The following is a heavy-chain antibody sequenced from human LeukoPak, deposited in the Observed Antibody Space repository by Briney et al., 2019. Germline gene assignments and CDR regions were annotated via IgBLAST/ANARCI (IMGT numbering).Heavy chain of an antibody. CDR3: ARDGLVGPFSY. CDR2: IQYDGSNK. D-gene: IGHD1-26*01. CDR1: GFTFSNYG. J-gene: IGHJ4*02. V-gene: IGHV3-30*02. Sequence: GGSLRLSCAASGFTFSNYGMHWVRQAPGKGLEWVAFIQYDGSNKYYADSVKGRFTISRDNSKNTLYLQMNSLRVEDTAVYYCARDGLVGPFSYWGQGTLVTVSS.